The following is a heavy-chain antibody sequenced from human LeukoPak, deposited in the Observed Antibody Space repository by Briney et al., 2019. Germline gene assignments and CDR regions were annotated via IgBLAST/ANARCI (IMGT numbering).Heavy chain of an antibody. CDR2: IYYSGST. J-gene: IGHJ2*01. CDR1: GGSISSYY. Sequence: SETLSLTCTVSGGSISSYYWSWIRQPPGKGLEWIGYIYYSGSTNYNPSLKSRVTISVDTSKNQFSLKLSSVTAADTAVYYCARRYYYDSSGYHWYFDLWGRGTLVTVSS. V-gene: IGHV4-59*08. D-gene: IGHD3-22*01. CDR3: ARRYYYDSSGYHWYFDL.